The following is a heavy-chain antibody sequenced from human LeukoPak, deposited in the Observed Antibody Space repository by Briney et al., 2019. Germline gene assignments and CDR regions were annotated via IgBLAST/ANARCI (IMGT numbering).Heavy chain of an antibody. D-gene: IGHD1-26*01. Sequence: PGGSLRLSCAASGFTLSGFAMSGVRRTPGKGLEWVSGISGSGDNTLYADSVKGRFTISRDNSKNTLYLEMNGLRAEDTAIYYCAKMKGHPLPKYYMDVWGQGTTVTVSS. CDR1: GFTLSGFA. CDR2: ISGSGDNT. J-gene: IGHJ6*01. CDR3: AKMKGHPLPKYYMDV. V-gene: IGHV3-23*01.